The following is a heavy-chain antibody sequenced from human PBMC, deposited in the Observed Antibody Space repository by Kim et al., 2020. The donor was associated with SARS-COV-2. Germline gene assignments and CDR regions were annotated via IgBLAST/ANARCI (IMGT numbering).Heavy chain of an antibody. Sequence: ASVKVSCKASGYTFTSYYMHWVRQAPGQGLEWMGIINPSGGSTSYAQKFQGRVTMTRDTSTSTVYMELSSLRSEDTAVYYCARPYSSSSLVSYYYYGMDVWGQGTTVTVSS. CDR2: INPSGGST. CDR1: GYTFTSYY. J-gene: IGHJ6*02. V-gene: IGHV1-46*01. CDR3: ARPYSSSSLVSYYYYGMDV. D-gene: IGHD6-6*01.